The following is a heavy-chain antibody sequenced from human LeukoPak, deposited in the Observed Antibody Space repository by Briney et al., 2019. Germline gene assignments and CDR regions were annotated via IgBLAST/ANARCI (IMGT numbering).Heavy chain of an antibody. J-gene: IGHJ4*02. CDR3: ARHTGGSARDY. CDR2: IHYSGNS. CDR1: GGSISSYY. V-gene: IGHV4-59*08. D-gene: IGHD2-8*02. Sequence: PSETLSLTCTVSGGSISSYYWTWIRQPPGKGLEWIGYIHYSGNSNYNPSLKSRVTLSVDTSTNQFSLKLNSVTAADTAVYYCARHTGGSARDYWGQGALVTVSS.